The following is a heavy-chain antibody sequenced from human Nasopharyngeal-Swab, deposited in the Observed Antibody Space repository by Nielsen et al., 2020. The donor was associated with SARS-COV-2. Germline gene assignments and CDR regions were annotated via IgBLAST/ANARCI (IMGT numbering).Heavy chain of an antibody. D-gene: IGHD1-26*01. V-gene: IGHV3-11*04. CDR3: ARTYSGSYWGAFDI. CDR1: GFTLSDYY. Sequence: GGSLRLSCAASGFTLSDYYMSWIRQAPGKGLEWVSYISSSGSTIYYADSVKGRFTISRDNAKNSLYLQMNSLRAEDTAVYYCARTYSGSYWGAFDIWGQGTMVTVSS. CDR2: ISSSGSTI. J-gene: IGHJ3*02.